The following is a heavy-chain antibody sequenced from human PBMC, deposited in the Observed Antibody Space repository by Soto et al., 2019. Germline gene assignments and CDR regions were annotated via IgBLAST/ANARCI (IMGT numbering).Heavy chain of an antibody. V-gene: IGHV5-51*01. Sequence: EVQLVQSGAEVKQPGESLKISCKGSGKSFTSHWIVWVRQMPGKGLEWMGIIYPGDSDTRYSPSFQGQVTISADKSISTAYLQWSSLKASDTAMYYCARNYDRRSYYYGMDVWGQGTTVTVSS. CDR3: ARNYDRRSYYYGMDV. D-gene: IGHD3-22*01. CDR2: IYPGDSDT. CDR1: GKSFTSHW. J-gene: IGHJ6*02.